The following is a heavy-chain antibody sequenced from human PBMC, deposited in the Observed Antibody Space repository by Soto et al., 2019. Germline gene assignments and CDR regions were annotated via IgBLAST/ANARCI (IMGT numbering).Heavy chain of an antibody. Sequence: QIQLVQSGGEVKKPGASVKVSCKASGYTFRSYGISWVRQAPGQGLEWVGWISAYNGDTHYAPKFQDRITLTTETSTDTAYMELRSLRLDDTAVYYCARDWSRYYDNSGLIWFYWDQGSLVTVSS. CDR1: GYTFRSYG. CDR2: ISAYNGDT. D-gene: IGHD3-22*01. V-gene: IGHV1-18*04. CDR3: ARDWSRYYDNSGLIWFY. J-gene: IGHJ4*02.